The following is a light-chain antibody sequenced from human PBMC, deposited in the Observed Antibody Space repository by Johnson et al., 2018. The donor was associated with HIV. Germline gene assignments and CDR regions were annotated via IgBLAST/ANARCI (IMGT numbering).Light chain of an antibody. V-gene: IGLV1-51*01. CDR2: DNN. CDR1: SSNIGNNY. Sequence: QSVLTQPPSVSAAPGQKVTISCSGSSSNIGNNYVSWYQQLPGTAPKLLIYDNNKRPSGIPDRFSGSKSGTSATLGINGLQTGAEDDYYCGTWDSSLSAYVFGTGTKVTVL. J-gene: IGLJ1*01. CDR3: GTWDSSLSAYV.